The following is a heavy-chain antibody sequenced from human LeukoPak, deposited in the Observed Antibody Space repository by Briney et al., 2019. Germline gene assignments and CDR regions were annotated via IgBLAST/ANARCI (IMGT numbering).Heavy chain of an antibody. V-gene: IGHV1-24*01. D-gene: IGHD6-13*01. CDR2: YESEDDET. CDR3: ARPVQQLVLLGAFDI. CDR1: GYTLIELS. Sequence: ASVKVSCKVSGYTLIELSMHWVRQAPGKGLEWMGGYESEDDETIYAQKFQGRVTMTEDTSTDTACMELSSLRSEDTAVYYCARPVQQLVLLGAFDIWGQGTMVTVSS. J-gene: IGHJ3*02.